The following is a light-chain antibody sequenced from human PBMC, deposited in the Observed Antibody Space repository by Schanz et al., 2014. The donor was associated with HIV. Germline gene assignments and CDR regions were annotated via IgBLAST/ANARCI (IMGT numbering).Light chain of an antibody. V-gene: IGKV3D-15*01. CDR3: QQYNNWPWT. Sequence: EIVLTQSPATLSLSPGERATLSCRASQSVSGSYLTWYQQKPGQAPRLLIYGASSRATGIPDRFSGSGSGKEFTLNISSLQSEDFAIYYCQQYNNWPWTFGQGNKVEIK. CDR1: QSVSGS. J-gene: IGKJ1*01. CDR2: GAS.